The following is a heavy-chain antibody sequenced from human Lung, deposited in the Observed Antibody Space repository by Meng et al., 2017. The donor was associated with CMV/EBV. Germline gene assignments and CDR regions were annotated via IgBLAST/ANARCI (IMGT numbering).Heavy chain of an antibody. Sequence: SVXVSXXASGYTFTGYYMHWVRQAPGQGLEWMGWINPYTGGTNYPQKFQGRVTITRDTSISTAYMDLSRLRSDDTAVYYCARVYYDTSGSSHYFDFWGQGTLVTVS. D-gene: IGHD3-22*01. J-gene: IGHJ4*02. CDR1: GYTFTGYY. CDR3: ARVYYDTSGSSHYFDF. V-gene: IGHV1-2*02. CDR2: INPYTGGT.